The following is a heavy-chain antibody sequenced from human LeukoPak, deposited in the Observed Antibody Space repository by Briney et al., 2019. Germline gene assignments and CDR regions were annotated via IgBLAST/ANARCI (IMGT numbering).Heavy chain of an antibody. J-gene: IGHJ4*02. Sequence: SSETLSLTCTVSGGSISSGSYYWSWIRQPAGKGLEWIRRIYTSGSTNYNPSLKSRVTISVDTSKNQFSLKLSSVTAADTAVYYCARDPDYWGQGTLVTVSS. CDR1: GGSISSGSYY. CDR2: IYTSGST. V-gene: IGHV4-61*02. CDR3: ARDPDY.